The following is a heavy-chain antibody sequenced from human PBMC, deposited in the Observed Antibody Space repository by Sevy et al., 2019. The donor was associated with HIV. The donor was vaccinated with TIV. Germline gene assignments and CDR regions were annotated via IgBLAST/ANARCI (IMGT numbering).Heavy chain of an antibody. CDR1: GGSISSGSYY. D-gene: IGHD1-26*01. J-gene: IGHJ4*02. Sequence: SETLSLTWTVSGGSISSGSYYWSWIRQSPGKGLEWIGYIHYSGSTNYNPSLKSRVTISVDTSKNQFSLKLSSVTAADTAVYYCARDSGSYPYYFDYWGQGTLVIVSS. V-gene: IGHV4-61*01. CDR2: IHYSGST. CDR3: ARDSGSYPYYFDY.